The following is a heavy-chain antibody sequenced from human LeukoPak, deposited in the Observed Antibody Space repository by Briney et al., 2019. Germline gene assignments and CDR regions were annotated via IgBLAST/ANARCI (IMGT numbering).Heavy chain of an antibody. CDR3: ARKKGYYDFWSPPSA. V-gene: IGHV3-7*01. CDR1: GFTFSNYA. CDR2: IKQDGSEK. D-gene: IGHD3-3*01. J-gene: IGHJ6*04. Sequence: GGSLRLSCAVSGFTFSNYAMSWVRQAPGKGLEWVANIKQDGSEKYYVDSVKGRFTISRDNAKNSLYLQMNSLRAEDTAVYYCARKKGYYDFWSPPSAWGKGTTVTVSS.